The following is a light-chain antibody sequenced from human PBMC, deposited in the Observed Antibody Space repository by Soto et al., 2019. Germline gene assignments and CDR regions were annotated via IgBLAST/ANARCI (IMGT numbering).Light chain of an antibody. V-gene: IGKV3-15*01. CDR1: QSVSSN. CDR2: GAS. J-gene: IGKJ5*01. CDR3: QQYKNWPLT. Sequence: EKVMTQSPATLSVSPGERATLSCRASQSVSSNLAWYQQKPGQAPRLLIYGASSRATGIPVRFSGSGSGTEFTLTISSLQSEDFAVYYCQQYKNWPLTFGQGTRLEIK.